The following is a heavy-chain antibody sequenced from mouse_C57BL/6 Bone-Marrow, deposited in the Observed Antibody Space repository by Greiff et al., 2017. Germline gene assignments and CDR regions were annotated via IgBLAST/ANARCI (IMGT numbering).Heavy chain of an antibody. CDR3: ARSYDYDDYTMDY. CDR2: MHPNGGSP. J-gene: IGHJ4*01. D-gene: IGHD2-4*01. V-gene: IGHV1-64*01. CDR1: GYTFTNYW. Sequence: VQLQQPGAELVKPGASVKLSCKASGYTFTNYWMHWVKQRPGQCLEWIGMMHPNGGSPDYNEKFKSEATLSVDKSSRTAYMELSSLTSEDSAVYYCARSYDYDDYTMDYWGQGTSVTVSS.